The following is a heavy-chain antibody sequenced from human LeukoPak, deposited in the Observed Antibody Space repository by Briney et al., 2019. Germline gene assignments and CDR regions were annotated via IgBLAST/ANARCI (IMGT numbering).Heavy chain of an antibody. CDR1: GFTSTNYG. V-gene: IGHV3-33*01. J-gene: IGHJ4*02. CDR3: SANFDF. Sequence: GGSLRLSCAASGFTSTNYGMHWVRQAPGKGLEWVAVIWYDGSNQYYADSVKGRFTISRDNSKNTLYLQMNSLRAEDTAVYYCSANFDFWGQGTLVTVSS. CDR2: IWYDGSNQ. D-gene: IGHD6-25*01.